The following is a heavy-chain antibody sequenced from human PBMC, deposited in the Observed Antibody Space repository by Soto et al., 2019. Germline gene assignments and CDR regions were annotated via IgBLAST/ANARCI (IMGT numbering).Heavy chain of an antibody. CDR2: IYYSGST. CDR3: ARVIRERYYYDSSGYYYFDY. J-gene: IGHJ4*02. V-gene: IGHV4-30-4*08. Sequence: TLSLTCTVSGGSISSGDYYWSWIRQPPGKGLEWIGYIYYSGSTYYNPSLKSRVTISVDTSKNQLSLKLSSVTAADTAVYYCARVIRERYYYDSSGYYYFDYWGQGTLVTVSS. CDR1: GGSISSGDYY. D-gene: IGHD3-22*01.